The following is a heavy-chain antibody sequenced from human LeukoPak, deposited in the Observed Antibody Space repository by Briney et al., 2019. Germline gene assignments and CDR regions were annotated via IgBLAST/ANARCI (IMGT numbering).Heavy chain of an antibody. J-gene: IGHJ3*02. Sequence: PGGSLRLSCAASGFTFSSYEMTWVRQAPGKGLEWVSYISSSGSTIYYADSVKGRFTISRDNAKNSLYLQMNSQRAEDTAVYYCARATLTHYYDSSGYWGRRSGEDAFDIWGQGTMVTVSS. V-gene: IGHV3-48*03. D-gene: IGHD3-22*01. CDR1: GFTFSSYE. CDR2: ISSSGSTI. CDR3: ARATLTHYYDSSGYWGRRSGEDAFDI.